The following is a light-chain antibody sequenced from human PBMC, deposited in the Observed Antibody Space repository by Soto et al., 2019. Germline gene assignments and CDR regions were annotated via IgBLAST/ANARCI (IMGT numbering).Light chain of an antibody. V-gene: IGLV1-47*01. CDR1: SSNIGSNY. CDR2: RSY. J-gene: IGLJ3*02. CDR3: AAWDDSLSGYWV. Sequence: QSVLTQPPSASGTPGQRVTISCSGNSSNIGSNYVYWYQQVPGTAPKLLIYRSYQRPSGVPDRFSGSKSGTAASLAISGLRPEDEADYYCAAWDDSLSGYWVFGGGTKVTVL.